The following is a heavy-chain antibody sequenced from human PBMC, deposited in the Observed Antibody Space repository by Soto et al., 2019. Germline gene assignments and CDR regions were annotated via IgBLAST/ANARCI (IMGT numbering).Heavy chain of an antibody. CDR1: GGSISSGGYS. CDR3: AGSRSILAPFDY. D-gene: IGHD3-3*02. J-gene: IGHJ4*02. Sequence: PSVTMSLTCAVSGGSISSGGYSWSWIRQPPGKGLEWIGYIYHSGSTYYNPSLKSRVTISVDRSKNQFSLKLSSVTAADTAVYYCAGSRSILAPFDYWGQGTLVTVSS. CDR2: IYHSGST. V-gene: IGHV4-30-2*01.